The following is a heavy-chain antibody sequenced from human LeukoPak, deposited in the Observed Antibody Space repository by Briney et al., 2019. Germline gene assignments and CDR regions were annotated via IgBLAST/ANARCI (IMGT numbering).Heavy chain of an antibody. Sequence: SETLSLTCTVSGGSISSYYWSWIRQPPGKGLEWIGYIYYSGSTNYNPSLKSRVTISVATSKNQFSLKLSSVTAADTAVYYCARGPRGGSSDYWGQGTLVTVSS. V-gene: IGHV4-59*01. J-gene: IGHJ4*02. CDR1: GGSISSYY. CDR3: ARGPRGGSSDY. CDR2: IYYSGST. D-gene: IGHD2-2*01.